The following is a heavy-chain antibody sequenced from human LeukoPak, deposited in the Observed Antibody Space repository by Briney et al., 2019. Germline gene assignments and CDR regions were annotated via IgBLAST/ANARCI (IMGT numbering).Heavy chain of an antibody. D-gene: IGHD3-16*01. CDR2: INHSGST. Sequence: PSETLSLTCAVYGGSFSGYYWSWIRQPPGKGLEWIGEINHSGSTNYNPSLKSRVTISVDTSKNQFSLKLSSVTAADTAVYYCARDLTGGEYYFDYWGQGTLVTVSS. CDR1: GGSFSGYY. CDR3: ARDLTGGEYYFDY. V-gene: IGHV4-34*01. J-gene: IGHJ4*02.